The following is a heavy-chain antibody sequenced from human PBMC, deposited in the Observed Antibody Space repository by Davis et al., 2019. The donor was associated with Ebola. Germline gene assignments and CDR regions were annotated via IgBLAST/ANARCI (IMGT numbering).Heavy chain of an antibody. J-gene: IGHJ6*02. Sequence: SGTLSLTCAVYGGSFSGYYWSWIRQPPGKGLEWIGEINHSGSTNYNPSLKSRVTISVDTSKNQFSLKLSSVTAADTAVYYCASLKQWLRGDVWGQGTTVTVSS. CDR3: ASLKQWLRGDV. V-gene: IGHV4-34*01. D-gene: IGHD5-12*01. CDR1: GGSFSGYY. CDR2: INHSGST.